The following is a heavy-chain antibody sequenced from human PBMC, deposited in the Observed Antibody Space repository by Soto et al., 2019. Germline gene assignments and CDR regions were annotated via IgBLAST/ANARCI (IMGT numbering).Heavy chain of an antibody. V-gene: IGHV3-23*01. Sequence: EVQLLESGGGLVQPRGSLRLSCAASGFAFSSYAMTWVRQAPGKGLEWVSAISASGAATYYADSVKGRFTISRDNSKNTLYLQMNSLRAEDTAVYYCAKGGSGWPFDYWGQGTLVTVSS. CDR2: ISASGAAT. CDR1: GFAFSSYA. J-gene: IGHJ4*02. CDR3: AKGGSGWPFDY. D-gene: IGHD6-19*01.